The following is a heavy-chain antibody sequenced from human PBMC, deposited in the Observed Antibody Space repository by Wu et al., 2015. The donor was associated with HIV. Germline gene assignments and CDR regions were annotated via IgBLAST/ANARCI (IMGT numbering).Heavy chain of an antibody. CDR3: ARAGGFCSGTSCLDL. Sequence: QVHLVQSGAEVKKPGASVKISCKASAYTFSDYYIHWVRQSPGHGLEWVGIINPSSGSTSYAQRFKGRVTMTRDTSTATVYMEVSNLRSEDTAVYSCARAGGFCSGTSCLDLWGQGTLVTV. CDR1: AYTFSDYY. CDR2: INPSSGST. J-gene: IGHJ5*02. V-gene: IGHV1-46*01. D-gene: IGHD2-2*03.